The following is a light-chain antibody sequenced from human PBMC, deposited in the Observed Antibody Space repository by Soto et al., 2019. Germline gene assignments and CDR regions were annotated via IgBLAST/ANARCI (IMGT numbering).Light chain of an antibody. CDR3: NSYAGSSYV. CDR1: SSDVGAYNY. V-gene: IGLV2-14*01. Sequence: QSVLTQPASVSGSPGQSITISCTVTSSDVGAYNYVSWYQQYPGKAPKLMIYGVSNRPSGVSNRFSGSKSGNTASLTISGLPADDEADYYCNSYAGSSYVFGNGTKVTVL. J-gene: IGLJ1*01. CDR2: GVS.